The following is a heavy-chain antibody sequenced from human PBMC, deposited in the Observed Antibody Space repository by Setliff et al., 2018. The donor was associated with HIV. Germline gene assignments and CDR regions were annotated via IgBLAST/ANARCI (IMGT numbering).Heavy chain of an antibody. Sequence: GGSLRLSCAGSGFIFRNFWMNWVRQAPGKGLEWVANINGDGSEKYYVDSVKGRFTISRDNVGNSVYLQMNSLRADDTAVYYCGKDYVADYYTPSGRDGAVDYWGQGTLVTVSS. CDR3: GKDYVADYYTPSGRDGAVDY. CDR1: GFIFRNFW. V-gene: IGHV3-7*01. J-gene: IGHJ4*02. CDR2: INGDGSEK. D-gene: IGHD3-10*01.